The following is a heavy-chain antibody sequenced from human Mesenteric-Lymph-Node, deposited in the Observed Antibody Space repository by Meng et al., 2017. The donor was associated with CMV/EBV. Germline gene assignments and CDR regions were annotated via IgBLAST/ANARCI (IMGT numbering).Heavy chain of an antibody. Sequence: GESLKISCAASGFDVSTHYMSWVRQAPGKGLEWVSVMYRDGNTKHADSVKGRCTISRDNAKNTLYLQMNSLRVEDTAVYYCTRDFWGLGDSWGQGTLVTVSS. CDR3: TRDFWGLGDS. CDR1: GFDVSTHY. D-gene: IGHD3-16*01. CDR2: MYRDGNT. V-gene: IGHV3-53*01. J-gene: IGHJ4*02.